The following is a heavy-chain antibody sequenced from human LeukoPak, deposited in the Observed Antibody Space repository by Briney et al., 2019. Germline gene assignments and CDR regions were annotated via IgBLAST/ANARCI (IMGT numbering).Heavy chain of an antibody. V-gene: IGHV3-48*03. J-gene: IGHJ3*02. CDR3: ARVDGYYSFDAFDI. Sequence: AGGSLRLSCAASGFTFRSYEMNWVRQAPGKGLEWVSYIDSGRGSSTNYADSVKGRLTISRDNAKNSLYLQMNSLRAEDTAVYYCARVDGYYSFDAFDIWGQGTMVTVSS. CDR2: IDSGRGSST. CDR1: GFTFRSYE. D-gene: IGHD3-22*01.